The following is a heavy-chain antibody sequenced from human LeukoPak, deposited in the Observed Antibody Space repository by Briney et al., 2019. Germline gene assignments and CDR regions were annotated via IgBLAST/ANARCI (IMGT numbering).Heavy chain of an antibody. Sequence: SGTLSLTCGVSGGSISSTNWWTWVRQPPGEGLEWIGEVHLSGRTNYNPSLESRVTMSVDMSENHISLKLTSVTAADTAVYYCARVTLVPSMDVWGQGTTVTVSS. CDR1: GGSISSTNW. V-gene: IGHV4-4*02. D-gene: IGHD6-13*01. J-gene: IGHJ6*02. CDR3: ARVTLVPSMDV. CDR2: VHLSGRT.